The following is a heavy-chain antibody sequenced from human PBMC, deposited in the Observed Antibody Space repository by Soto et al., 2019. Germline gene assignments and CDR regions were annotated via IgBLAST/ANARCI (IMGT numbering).Heavy chain of an antibody. CDR1: GYSFAGHC. V-gene: IGHV5-10-1*01. CDR3: ARQIYGSDTGPNFQYYFDS. CDR2: IDPSDSQT. D-gene: IGHD5-18*01. J-gene: IGHJ4*02. Sequence: PAESLKISCKGSGYSFAGHCITWVRQKPGKGLEWMGRIDPSDSQTYYSPSFRGHVTISVTKSITTVFLQRSSLRASDTAMYYCARQIYGSDTGPNFQYYFDSWGQGTPVTVSS.